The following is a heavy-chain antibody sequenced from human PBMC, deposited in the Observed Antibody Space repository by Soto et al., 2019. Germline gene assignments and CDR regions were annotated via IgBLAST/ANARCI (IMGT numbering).Heavy chain of an antibody. CDR3: ARGLNYDFWSGSLADY. CDR2: IYYSGST. Sequence: ETLSLTCTVSGGSISSYYWSWIRQPPGKGLEWIGYIYYSGSTNYNPSLKSRVTISVDTSKNQFSLKLSSVTAADTAVYYCARGLNYDFWSGSLADYWGQGTLVTVSS. D-gene: IGHD3-3*01. V-gene: IGHV4-59*01. J-gene: IGHJ4*02. CDR1: GGSISSYY.